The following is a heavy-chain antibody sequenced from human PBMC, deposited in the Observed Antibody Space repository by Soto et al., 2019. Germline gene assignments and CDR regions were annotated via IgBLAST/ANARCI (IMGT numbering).Heavy chain of an antibody. J-gene: IGHJ6*02. CDR3: ARDKDCSSTSCYYYYYYGMDV. CDR1: GYTFTGYY. Sequence: QVQLVQSGAEVKKPGASVKVSCKASGYTFTGYYMHWVRQAPGQGLEWMGWINPNSGGTNYAQKFQGRVTMTRDTSISTAYMELSRLRSDDTAVYYCARDKDCSSTSCYYYYYYGMDVWGQGTTVTVSS. CDR2: INPNSGGT. V-gene: IGHV1-2*02. D-gene: IGHD2-2*01.